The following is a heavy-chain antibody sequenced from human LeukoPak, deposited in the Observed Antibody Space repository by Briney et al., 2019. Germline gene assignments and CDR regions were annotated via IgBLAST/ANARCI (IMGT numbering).Heavy chain of an antibody. CDR3: ARGGHGIVVAPSAFDI. J-gene: IGHJ3*02. CDR1: GGTFSSYA. D-gene: IGHD3-22*01. CDR2: IIPIFGTA. V-gene: IGHV1-69*13. Sequence: SVKVSCKASGGTFSSYAISWVRQAPGHGVEWMGGIIPIFGTANYAQKLQGRGTITADESTSTAYMEMSSLRSEDTALYYCARGGHGIVVAPSAFDIWAQGTMVSVSS.